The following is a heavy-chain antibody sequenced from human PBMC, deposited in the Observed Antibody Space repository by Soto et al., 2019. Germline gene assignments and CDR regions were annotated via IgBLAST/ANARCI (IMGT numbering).Heavy chain of an antibody. Sequence: QVQLVQSGAGVKKPGSSVKVSCKASEGTFSSYAISWVRQAPGQGLEWVGGIIPIFGTANYAQKIQGRVTITADESTSTAYMELSSLRSEDTAVYYCAGVNVPAAWWVGFGGMDVWGQGPTVTVSS. CDR2: IIPIFGTA. CDR3: AGVNVPAAWWVGFGGMDV. D-gene: IGHD2-2*01. V-gene: IGHV1-69*12. CDR1: EGTFSSYA. J-gene: IGHJ6*02.